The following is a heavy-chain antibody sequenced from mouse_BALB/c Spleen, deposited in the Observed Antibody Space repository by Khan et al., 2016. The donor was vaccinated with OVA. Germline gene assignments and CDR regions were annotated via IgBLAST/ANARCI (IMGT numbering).Heavy chain of an antibody. Sequence: EVKLMESGPDLVKPGASVKISCKASGYSLTLYYLSWVKQTHGESLEWIGRVNPNNGDTTYNQKFKGKAILTVDKSSNTAYMDLRSLTSEDSAVYYCARGYDFFAYWGQGTLVTVSA. J-gene: IGHJ3*01. V-gene: IGHV1-26*01. CDR2: VNPNNGDT. CDR3: ARGYDFFAY. D-gene: IGHD2-14*01. CDR1: GYSLTLYY.